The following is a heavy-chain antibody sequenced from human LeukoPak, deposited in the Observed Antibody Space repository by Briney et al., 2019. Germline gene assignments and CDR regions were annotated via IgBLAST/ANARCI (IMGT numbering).Heavy chain of an antibody. CDR3: ARKFVEMATICCSNNAFDI. V-gene: IGHV1-18*01. J-gene: IGHJ3*02. CDR1: GYTFTSYG. D-gene: IGHD5-24*01. CDR2: ISAYNGNT. Sequence: RASVTVSCKASGYTFTSYGISWVRQAPGQGLEWMGWISAYNGNTNYAQKLQGRVTMTTDTSTSTAYMELRSLRSDDPAVYYCARKFVEMATICCSNNAFDIWGQGTMVTVSS.